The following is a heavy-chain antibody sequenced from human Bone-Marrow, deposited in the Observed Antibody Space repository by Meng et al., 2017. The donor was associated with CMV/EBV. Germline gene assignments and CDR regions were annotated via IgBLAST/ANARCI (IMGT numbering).Heavy chain of an antibody. CDR3: ARGAYYYDSPHDAFDI. V-gene: IGHV4-31*03. CDR1: GDSISSEGYY. J-gene: IGHJ3*02. Sequence: SETLSLTCTVSGDSISSEGYYWTWIRQLPGKGLEWIGYIYYSGSTSYNPSLRSRITISVDTSKNQFSLKLRSVTAADTAVYYCARGAYYYDSPHDAFDIWGQGTMVTVSS. D-gene: IGHD3-22*01. CDR2: IYYSGST.